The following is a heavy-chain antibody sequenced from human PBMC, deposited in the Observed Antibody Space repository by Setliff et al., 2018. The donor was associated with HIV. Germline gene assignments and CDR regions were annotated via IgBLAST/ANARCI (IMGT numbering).Heavy chain of an antibody. CDR3: AREHCSGGSCNGFDI. V-gene: IGHV4-4*09. J-gene: IGHJ3*02. Sequence: SETLSLTCTVSGGSISTSYWNWIRQPPGKGLEWIAYIYISGTTNYNPSLKSRVTISLDTSRNQFSLKLGSVTAADTGMYYCAREHCSGGSCNGFDIWGQGTMVTVSS. D-gene: IGHD2-15*01. CDR1: GGSISTSY. CDR2: IYISGTT.